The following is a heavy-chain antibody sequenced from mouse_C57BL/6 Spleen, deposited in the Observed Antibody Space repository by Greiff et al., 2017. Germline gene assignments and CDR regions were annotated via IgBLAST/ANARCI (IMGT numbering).Heavy chain of an antibody. CDR2: IYPGDGDT. CDR3: ARSGGNYVYFDV. V-gene: IGHV1-82*01. D-gene: IGHD2-1*01. CDR1: GYAFSSSW. Sequence: QVQLQQSGPELVKPGASVKISCKASGYAFSSSWMNWVKQRPGKGLEWIGRIYPGDGDTNYNGKFKGKATLTADKSSSTAYMQLSSLTSEDSAVYFCARSGGNYVYFDVWGTGTTVTVSS. J-gene: IGHJ1*03.